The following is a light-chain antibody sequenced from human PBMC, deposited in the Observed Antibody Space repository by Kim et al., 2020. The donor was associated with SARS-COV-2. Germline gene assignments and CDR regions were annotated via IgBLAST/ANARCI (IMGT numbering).Light chain of an antibody. CDR3: LQYDNLPLFT. CDR2: DAS. V-gene: IGKV1-33*01. CDR1: QDISDY. Sequence: DIQMTQSPSSLSASVGDRVTITCQASQDISDYLDWYQHKPGKAPKRLIYDASNLETGVPSRFSGSGSGTHFTFTISSLQPEDVATYYCLQYDNLPLFTFGPETKVDIK. J-gene: IGKJ3*01.